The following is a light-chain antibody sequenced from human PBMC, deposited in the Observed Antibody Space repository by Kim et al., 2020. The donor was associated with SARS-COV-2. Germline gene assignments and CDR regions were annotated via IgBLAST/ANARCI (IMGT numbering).Light chain of an antibody. CDR3: QAWDSSTGVV. CDR2: QDT. Sequence: VSPGQTASITCPGDKLGNKYVCWYQLKPGRSPVLVIYQDTRRPSGIPERFSGSNSGNTATLTISGTQAMDEADYYCQAWDSSTGVVFGGGTQLTVL. V-gene: IGLV3-1*01. CDR1: KLGNKY. J-gene: IGLJ2*01.